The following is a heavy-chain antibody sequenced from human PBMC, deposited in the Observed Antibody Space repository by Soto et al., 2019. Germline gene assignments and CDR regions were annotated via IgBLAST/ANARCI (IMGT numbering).Heavy chain of an antibody. J-gene: IGHJ4*02. CDR1: GYTFTTYA. CDR3: ATDPHYYDTTGYCLDN. Sequence: QVQLVQSGAEVKKPGASVKVSCKASGYTFTTYAIHWVRQAPGQRPEWMGWINADNGHTRYSQKFQGRVTITRDTSATTAYMELSSPRSDDTAVYYCATDPHYYDTTGYCLDNWGQGTLVTVSS. CDR2: INADNGHT. D-gene: IGHD3-22*01. V-gene: IGHV1-3*01.